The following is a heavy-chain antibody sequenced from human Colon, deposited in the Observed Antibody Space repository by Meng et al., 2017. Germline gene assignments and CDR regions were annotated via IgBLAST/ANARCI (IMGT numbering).Heavy chain of an antibody. CDR1: GDSLSSGSHY. CDR3: ARDGSPKWTNHHHNNWSDP. V-gene: IGHV4-61*02. D-gene: IGHD1-14*01. J-gene: IGHJ5*02. Sequence: SETLSLTCTVSGDSLSSGSHYWGWIRQPAGKGLEFPGRIESTGSTSYNPYLRSRLTIAVDTAKNQFSLKLTSVTAAETAIYYCARDGSPKWTNHHHNNWSDPWGQGTQVTVSS. CDR2: IESTGST.